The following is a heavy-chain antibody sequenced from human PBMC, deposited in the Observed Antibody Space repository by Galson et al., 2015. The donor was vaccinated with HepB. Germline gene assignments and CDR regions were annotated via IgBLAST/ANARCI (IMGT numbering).Heavy chain of an antibody. CDR1: GLTFSSFA. Sequence: SLRLSCAASGLTFSSFALSWVRQAPGKGLEWVSGISASGITTYYTDSVKGRFTISRDNSKNTLYLQMNSLRGEDTAIYYCAKDSASSYGYFDYWGQGTLVTVSS. V-gene: IGHV3-23*01. CDR3: AKDSASSYGYFDY. J-gene: IGHJ4*02. CDR2: ISASGITT. D-gene: IGHD3-16*01.